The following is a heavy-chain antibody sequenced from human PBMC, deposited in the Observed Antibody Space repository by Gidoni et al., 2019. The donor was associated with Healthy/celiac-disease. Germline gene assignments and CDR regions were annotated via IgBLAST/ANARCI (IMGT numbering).Heavy chain of an antibody. D-gene: IGHD2-2*01. CDR3: ARDTLGIVVVPAANFDY. Sequence: QVQLVESGGGVVQPGRSLRLSCAASGFTFSSYAMHWVRQAPGKGLEWVAVISYDGSNKYYADSVKGRFTISRDNSKNTLYLQMNSLRAEDTAVYYCARDTLGIVVVPAANFDYWGQGTLVTVSS. CDR2: ISYDGSNK. J-gene: IGHJ4*02. CDR1: GFTFSSYA. V-gene: IGHV3-30-3*01.